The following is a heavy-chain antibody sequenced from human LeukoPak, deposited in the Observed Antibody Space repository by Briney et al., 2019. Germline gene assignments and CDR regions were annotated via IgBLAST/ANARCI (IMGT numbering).Heavy chain of an antibody. V-gene: IGHV5-51*01. CDR3: ARPHYDILTGSFYFDY. CDR1: GYSFTSYW. D-gene: IGHD3-9*01. Sequence: ESLKISCKGSGYSFTSYWIGWVRQMPGKGLEWMGIIYPGDSDTRYSPSFQGQVTISADKSISPAYLQWSSLKASDTAMYYCARPHYDILTGSFYFDYWGQGTLVTVSS. J-gene: IGHJ4*02. CDR2: IYPGDSDT.